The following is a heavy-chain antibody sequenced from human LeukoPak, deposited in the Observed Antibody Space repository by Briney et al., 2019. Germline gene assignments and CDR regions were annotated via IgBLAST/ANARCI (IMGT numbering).Heavy chain of an antibody. D-gene: IGHD6-19*01. J-gene: IGHJ4*02. CDR2: IYYSGST. Sequence: PSETLSLTCTVSGGSTSSYYWSWIRQPPGKGLEWIGYIYYSGSTNYNPSLKSRVTISVDTSKNQFSLKLSSVTAADTAVYYCARVGSSGRFDYWGQGTLVTVSS. CDR1: GGSTSSYY. V-gene: IGHV4-59*12. CDR3: ARVGSSGRFDY.